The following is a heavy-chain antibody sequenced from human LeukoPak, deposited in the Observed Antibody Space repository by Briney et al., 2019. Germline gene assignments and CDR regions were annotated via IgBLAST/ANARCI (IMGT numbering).Heavy chain of an antibody. J-gene: IGHJ6*02. Sequence: GASVKVSCKASGYTFTSYYMHWVRQAPGQGLEWMGIINPSGGSTSYAQKFQGRVTMTRDTSTSTVYMELSSLRSEDTAVYYCARGGIFGVVIMPSDYYYGMDVWGQGTTVTVSS. CDR1: GYTFTSYY. CDR3: ARGGIFGVVIMPSDYYYGMDV. V-gene: IGHV1-46*01. D-gene: IGHD3-3*01. CDR2: INPSGGST.